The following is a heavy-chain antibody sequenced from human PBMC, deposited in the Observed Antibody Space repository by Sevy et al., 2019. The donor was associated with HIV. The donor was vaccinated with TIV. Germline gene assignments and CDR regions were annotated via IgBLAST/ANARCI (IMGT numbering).Heavy chain of an antibody. CDR3: AHETFGRFET. V-gene: IGHV3-7*01. D-gene: IGHD3-16*01. J-gene: IGHJ4*02. CDR2: IKGDGSDK. Sequence: GGSLRLSCAASGFTFSANWMNWVRQAPGKGLEWVANIKGDGSDKHYVDSVEGGFTITRDNAKNLLYLQMNSLIVEDTAVYYCAHETFGRFETWGQGTLVTVSS. CDR1: GFTFSANW.